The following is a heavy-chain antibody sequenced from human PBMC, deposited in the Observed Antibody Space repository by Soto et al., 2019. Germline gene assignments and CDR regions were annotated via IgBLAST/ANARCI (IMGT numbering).Heavy chain of an antibody. V-gene: IGHV3-23*01. D-gene: IGHD3-16*01. J-gene: IGHJ4*02. CDR1: GFTFSNYA. CDR3: AKENDLSY. Sequence: GGSLRLSCAASGFTFSNYAMNWVRQAPGKGLGWVSGISGNGDRTYYADSVKGRFTISRDNSKNTLFLQMNSLRAEDTAVYYCAKENDLSYWGRGTLVTVYS. CDR2: ISGNGDRT.